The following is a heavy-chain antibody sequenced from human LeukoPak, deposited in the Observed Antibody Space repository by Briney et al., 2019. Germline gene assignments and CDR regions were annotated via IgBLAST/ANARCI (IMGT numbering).Heavy chain of an antibody. CDR1: GYTFTGYY. J-gene: IGHJ6*02. V-gene: IGHV1-2*02. CDR2: INPNSGGT. CDR3: ARDLIYSSSLTPLYYYYGMDV. Sequence: ASVKVSCKASGYTFTGYYMHWVRQAPGQGLEWMGWINPNSGGTNYAQKFQGRVTMTRDTTISTDYMELSRLRSDDTAMDYCARDLIYSSSLTPLYYYYGMDVWGQGTTVTVSS. D-gene: IGHD6-13*01.